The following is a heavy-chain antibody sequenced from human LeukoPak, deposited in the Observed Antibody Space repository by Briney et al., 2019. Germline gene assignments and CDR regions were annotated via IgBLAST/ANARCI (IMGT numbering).Heavy chain of an antibody. V-gene: IGHV4/OR15-8*02. CDR3: SRESGPFCPFGY. J-gene: IGHJ4*02. CDR2: ISLAGQT. CDR1: GDSISGTNW. D-gene: IGHD1-26*01. Sequence: SETLSLTCGVSGDSISGTNWWSWVRQPPGQGLEWIGEISLAGQTNYNPSLNGRVTMSLDKSSNQLSLHLTSVTAADTATYYCSRESGPFCPFGYWGQGTLVIVSS.